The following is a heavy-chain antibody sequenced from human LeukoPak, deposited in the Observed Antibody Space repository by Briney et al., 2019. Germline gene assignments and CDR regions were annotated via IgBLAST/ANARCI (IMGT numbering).Heavy chain of an antibody. CDR2: IYHSGST. V-gene: IGHV4-38-2*01. J-gene: IGHJ3*02. CDR1: GYSISSGYY. Sequence: SETLSLTCAVSGYSISSGYYWGWIRQPPGKGLEWIGSIYHSGSTYYNPSLKSRVTISVDTSKNQFSLKLSSVTAADTAVYYCARAPMVRGVMSAFDIWGQGTMATVSS. D-gene: IGHD3-10*01. CDR3: ARAPMVRGVMSAFDI.